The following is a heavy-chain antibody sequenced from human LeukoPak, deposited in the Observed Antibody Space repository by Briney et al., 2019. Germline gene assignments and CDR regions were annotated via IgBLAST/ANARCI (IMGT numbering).Heavy chain of an antibody. CDR1: GFLFSSFE. J-gene: IGHJ4*02. CDR2: ISSSGITI. CDR3: AREMGGYPFDY. V-gene: IGHV3-48*03. D-gene: IGHD5-12*01. Sequence: GGSLRLSCAASGFLFSSFEVNWVCQAPGKGLEWVSYISSSGITIYYADSVKGRFTISRDNAKNSLYLQMNSLRAEDTAVYYCAREMGGYPFDYWGQGTLVTVSS.